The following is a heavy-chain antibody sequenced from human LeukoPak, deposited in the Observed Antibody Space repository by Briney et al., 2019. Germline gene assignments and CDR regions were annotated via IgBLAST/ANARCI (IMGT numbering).Heavy chain of an antibody. CDR3: AGRWNYGRNYYIDV. D-gene: IGHD1-7*01. CDR1: GGSSSNYY. J-gene: IGHJ6*03. V-gene: IGHV4-34*01. Sequence: PSETLSLTCAVYGGSSSNYYWSWIRQSPEKGLEWIGEINDSGTINYNPSLMSRVTISVDKSKNQFSLKLSSVTAADTAVYYCAGRWNYGRNYYIDVWGKGATVSVSS. CDR2: INDSGTI.